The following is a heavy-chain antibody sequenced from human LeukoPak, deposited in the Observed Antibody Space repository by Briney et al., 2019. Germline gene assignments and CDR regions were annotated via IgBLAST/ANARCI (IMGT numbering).Heavy chain of an antibody. V-gene: IGHV1-69*13. CDR3: ASYGSSSWYYYYGMDV. J-gene: IGHJ6*02. CDR2: IIPIFGTA. D-gene: IGHD6-13*01. Sequence: SVKVSCKASGGTFSSYAISWVRQAPGQGLEWIGGIIPIFGTANYAQKFQGRVTITADESTSTAYMELSSLRSEDTAVYYCASYGSSSWYYYYGMDVWGQGTTVTVSS. CDR1: GGTFSSYA.